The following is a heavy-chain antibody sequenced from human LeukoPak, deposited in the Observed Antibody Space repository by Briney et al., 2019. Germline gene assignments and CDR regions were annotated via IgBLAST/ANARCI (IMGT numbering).Heavy chain of an antibody. J-gene: IGHJ4*02. CDR2: TSHSGST. CDR3: AREGIIVAGGTWDY. CDR1: GESFSDYY. D-gene: IGHD6-13*01. Sequence: SETLSLTCAVYGESFSDYYWSWLRQPPGKGLEWIGETSHSGSTNYNPSLKSRVTISVDTSKKQFSLRLTSVTAADTAVYYCAREGIIVAGGTWDYWGQGTLVTVPS. V-gene: IGHV4-34*01.